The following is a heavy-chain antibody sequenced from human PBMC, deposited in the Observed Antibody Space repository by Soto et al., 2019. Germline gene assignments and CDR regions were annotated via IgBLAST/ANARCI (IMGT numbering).Heavy chain of an antibody. CDR2: IYPGDSDT. J-gene: IGHJ3*02. D-gene: IGHD3-3*01. Sequence: LKISCKGSGYSFTSYWIGWVRQMPGKGLEWTGIIYPGDSDTRYSPSFQGQVTISADKSISTAYLQWSSLKASDTAMYYCARTYDFWSGPDAFDIWGQGTMVTVSS. CDR1: GYSFTSYW. V-gene: IGHV5-51*01. CDR3: ARTYDFWSGPDAFDI.